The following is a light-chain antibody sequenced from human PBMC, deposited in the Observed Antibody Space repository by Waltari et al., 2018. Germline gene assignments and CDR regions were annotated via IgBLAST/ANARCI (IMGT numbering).Light chain of an antibody. Sequence: EIVMTQSPATLSVSPGERATLSCRASQSVSSSAWYQQRPGQAPRPLMYDVSTRATGIPARFSGSGSETECTLTIGSIQSEDFAVYHCQQHSRWPPTFGGGTTVEIK. V-gene: IGKV3-15*01. J-gene: IGKJ4*01. CDR3: QQHSRWPPT. CDR2: DVS. CDR1: QSVSSS.